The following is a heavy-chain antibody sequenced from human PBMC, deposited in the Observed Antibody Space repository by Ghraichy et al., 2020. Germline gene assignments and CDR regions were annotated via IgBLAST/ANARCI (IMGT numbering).Heavy chain of an antibody. Sequence: SVKVSCKASGGTFSSYAISWVRQAPGQGLEWMGGIIPIFGTANYAQKFQGRVTITADESTSTAYMELSSLRSEDTAVYYCARASRRGYSGYDPFDYWGQGTLVTVSS. D-gene: IGHD5-12*01. J-gene: IGHJ4*02. V-gene: IGHV1-69*13. CDR1: GGTFSSYA. CDR3: ARASRRGYSGYDPFDY. CDR2: IIPIFGTA.